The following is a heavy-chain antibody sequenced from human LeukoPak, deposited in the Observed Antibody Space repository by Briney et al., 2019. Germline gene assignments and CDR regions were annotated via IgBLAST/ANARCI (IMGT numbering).Heavy chain of an antibody. Sequence: SETLSLTCTVSGGSISNYYWSWIRQPAGKGLEWIGRIYSSGSTNYNPSLKSRVTMSVNTSKNQFSLKLSSVTAADTAVYYCARDWGSGSTDPWGQGTLVTVSS. CDR2: IYSSGST. CDR1: GGSISNYY. J-gene: IGHJ5*02. V-gene: IGHV4-4*07. D-gene: IGHD6-25*01. CDR3: ARDWGSGSTDP.